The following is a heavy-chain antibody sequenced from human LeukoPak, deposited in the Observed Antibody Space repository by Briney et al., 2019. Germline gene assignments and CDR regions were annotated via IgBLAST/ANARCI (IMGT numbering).Heavy chain of an antibody. CDR1: GFTFDDYA. Sequence: PGRSLRLSCAASGFTFDDYAMHWVRHAPGKGLEWVSGISWNSGSIGYADSVKGRFTISRDNAKNSLYLQMNSLRAEDTALYYCAKDKNGMDVWGQGTTVTVSS. J-gene: IGHJ6*02. V-gene: IGHV3-9*01. CDR3: AKDKNGMDV. CDR2: ISWNSGSI.